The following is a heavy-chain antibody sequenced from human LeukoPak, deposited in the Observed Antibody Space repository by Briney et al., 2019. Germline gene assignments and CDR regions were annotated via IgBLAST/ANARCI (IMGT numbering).Heavy chain of an antibody. CDR3: AKGNNTFSCTFDY. CDR2: ITGDGSAT. J-gene: IGHJ4*02. D-gene: IGHD2/OR15-2a*01. CDR1: GFTFRAFS. V-gene: IGHV3-43*02. Sequence: QPGGSLRLSCAASGFTFRAFSMHWVRQAPGKGLEWVSLITGDGSATHYADSVKGRFTISRDNSKNSLYLQMSGLRVEDTAFYYCAKGNNTFSCTFDYWGQGILVTVSS.